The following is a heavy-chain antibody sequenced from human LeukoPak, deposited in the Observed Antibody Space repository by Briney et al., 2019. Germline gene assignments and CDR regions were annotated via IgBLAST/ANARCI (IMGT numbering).Heavy chain of an antibody. Sequence: GGSLRLSCAASGFSFSDHFMDWVRQAPGKGLEWVGRTTNKANSYTSEYAASVKGRFTISRDDSKNSLYLQMNSLKTEDTAVYFCVRNYNSFDCWGQGTLVTASS. J-gene: IGHJ4*02. CDR2: TTNKANSYTS. CDR3: VRNYNSFDC. CDR1: GFSFSDHF. D-gene: IGHD5-24*01. V-gene: IGHV3-72*01.